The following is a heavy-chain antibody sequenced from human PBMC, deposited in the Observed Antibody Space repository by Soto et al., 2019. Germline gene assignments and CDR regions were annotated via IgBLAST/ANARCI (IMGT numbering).Heavy chain of an antibody. J-gene: IGHJ3*02. D-gene: IGHD4-17*01. CDR3: AREFQRGLHAFDI. Sequence: GGSLRLSCVASGFTIGGYGMHWVRQAPGRGLEWVAVISEDGTVQRYLDAVKGRFYISRDNPKNTLSLQMYRLSPEDTSVYFCAREFQRGLHAFDIWGQGTVVTVS. CDR1: GFTIGGYG. V-gene: IGHV3-30*03. CDR2: ISEDGTVQ.